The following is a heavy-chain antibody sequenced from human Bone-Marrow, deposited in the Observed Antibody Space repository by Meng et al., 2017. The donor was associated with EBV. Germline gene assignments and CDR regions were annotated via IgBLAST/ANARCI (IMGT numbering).Heavy chain of an antibody. CDR1: GFNFKTYA. D-gene: IGHD1-26*01. V-gene: IGHV3-30*04. CDR2: MSYDGFNT. J-gene: IGHJ4*02. CDR3: ARGKRSGRYSPIDH. Sequence: VQLEQSGGGVVQPGRSLRLSCAASGFNFKTYAMFWVRQAPGKGLEWVTVMSYDGFNTYYTDSVKGRFTISRDNSKNMLHLQMNNLRSEDTAVYYCARGKRSGRYSPIDHWGLGSLVTVSS.